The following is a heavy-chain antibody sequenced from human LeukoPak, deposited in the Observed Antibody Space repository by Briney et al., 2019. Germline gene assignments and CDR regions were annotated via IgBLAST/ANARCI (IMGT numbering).Heavy chain of an antibody. V-gene: IGHV4-34*01. Sequence: SETLSLTCAVYGGSFSGYYWSWIRQPPGKGLEWIGEINHSGSTNYNPSLKCRVTISVDTSKNQFSLKLSSVTAADTAVYYCARAGLRFLEWSGIFDYWGQGTLVTVSS. D-gene: IGHD3-3*01. CDR2: INHSGST. CDR3: ARAGLRFLEWSGIFDY. J-gene: IGHJ4*02. CDR1: GGSFSGYY.